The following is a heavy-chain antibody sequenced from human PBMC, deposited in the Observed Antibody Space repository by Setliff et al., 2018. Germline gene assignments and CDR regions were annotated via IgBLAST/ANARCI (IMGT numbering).Heavy chain of an antibody. J-gene: IGHJ6*03. CDR3: ASRTHPTVITGITQGGGWWYYYYMDV. Sequence: SVKVSCKASGGTFNTYGITWVRQAPAQGLEWMGGIIPGLGILDYAQKFQDRVTITADRSTSTAYMELSSLRSEDTAVYCCASRTHPTVITGITQGGGWWYYYYMDVWGKGTTVTVSS. CDR2: IIPGLGIL. D-gene: IGHD3-22*01. V-gene: IGHV1-69*10. CDR1: GGTFNTYG.